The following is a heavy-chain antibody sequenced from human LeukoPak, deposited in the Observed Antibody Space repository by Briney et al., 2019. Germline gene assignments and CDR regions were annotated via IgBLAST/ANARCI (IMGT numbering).Heavy chain of an antibody. J-gene: IGHJ6*03. V-gene: IGHV1-18*01. CDR1: GYTFTSYG. CDR3: ARDTPRIAVAGTLDYYYMDV. D-gene: IGHD6-19*01. Sequence: ASVKVSCKASGYTFTSYGISWVRQAPGQGLEWMGWISAYSGNTNYAQKLQGRVTMTTDTSTSTAYMELRSLRSDDTAVYYCARDTPRIAVAGTLDYYYMDVWGKGTTVTVSS. CDR2: ISAYSGNT.